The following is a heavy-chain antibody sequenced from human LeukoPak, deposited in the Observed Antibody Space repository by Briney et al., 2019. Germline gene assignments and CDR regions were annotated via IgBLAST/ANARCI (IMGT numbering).Heavy chain of an antibody. CDR1: GGSISSGGYY. V-gene: IGHV4-31*03. CDR3: ARDRDDSWFDP. CDR2: IYYSGST. J-gene: IGHJ5*02. Sequence: SETLSLTCTVSGGSISSGGYYWSWIRQLPGKGLEWIGYIYYSGSTYYNPSLKSRVSISVATSKNRFSLRLSSVTAADTAVYYCARDRDDSWFDPWGQGTPVTVSS. D-gene: IGHD5-24*01.